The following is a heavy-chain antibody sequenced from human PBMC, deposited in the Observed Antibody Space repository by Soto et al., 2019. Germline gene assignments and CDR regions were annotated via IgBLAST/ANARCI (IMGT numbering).Heavy chain of an antibody. D-gene: IGHD3-3*01. CDR2: IYHSGST. CDR3: ARDGRPYYDFWSGYYPYYYYYGMDV. V-gene: IGHV4-38-2*02. Sequence: PSETLSLTCAVSGYSISSGYYWGWIRQPPGKGLEWIGSIYHSGSTYYNPSLKSRVTISVDTSKNQFSLKLSSVTAADTAVYYCARDGRPYYDFWSGYYPYYYYYGMDVWGQGPTVTVSS. CDR1: GYSISSGYY. J-gene: IGHJ6*02.